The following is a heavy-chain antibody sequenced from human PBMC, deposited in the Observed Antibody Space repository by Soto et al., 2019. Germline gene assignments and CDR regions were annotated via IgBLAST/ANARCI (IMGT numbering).Heavy chain of an antibody. CDR3: ARENWFQDY. CDR2: INVGGSET. Sequence: PRGSLRLSCVASGFTFTTYCMTWVRQAPGKGLEWVANINVGGSETSSVGSVRGRCTISRDNAKTSLYLQMNGLGAEDTAVYYGARENWFQDYGGQGALVTGSP. D-gene: IGHD3-9*01. CDR1: GFTFTTYC. V-gene: IGHV3-7*03. J-gene: IGHJ4*02.